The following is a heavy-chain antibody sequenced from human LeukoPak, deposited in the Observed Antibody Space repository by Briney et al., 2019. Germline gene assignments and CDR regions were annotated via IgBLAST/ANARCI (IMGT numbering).Heavy chain of an antibody. V-gene: IGHV1-2*02. J-gene: IGHJ4*02. Sequence: ASVKVSCKASGYTFTGYYMHWVRQAPGQGLEWMGWINPNSGGTNYAQKFQGRFTMTRDTSISTAYMELSRLRSDDTAVYYCARGLRYYDSSGYYYYYFDYWGQGTLVTVSS. CDR2: INPNSGGT. CDR3: ARGLRYYDSSGYYYYYFDY. D-gene: IGHD3-22*01. CDR1: GYTFTGYY.